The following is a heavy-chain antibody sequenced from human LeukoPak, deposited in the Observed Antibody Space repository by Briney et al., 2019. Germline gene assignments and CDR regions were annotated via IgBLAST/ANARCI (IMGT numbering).Heavy chain of an antibody. CDR3: ARAQWLAVGYYFDY. CDR1: GFTFSSYW. V-gene: IGHV3-74*01. Sequence: PGGSLRLSCAASGFTFSSYWMHWVRQAPGKGLVWVSRINSDGSSTRYADSVKGRFTISRDNAKNSLYLQMNSLRAEDTAVYYCARAQWLAVGYYFDYWGQGTLVTVSS. CDR2: INSDGSST. D-gene: IGHD6-19*01. J-gene: IGHJ4*02.